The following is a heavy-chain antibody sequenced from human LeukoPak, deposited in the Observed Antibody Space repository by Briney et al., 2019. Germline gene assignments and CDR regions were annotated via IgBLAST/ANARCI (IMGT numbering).Heavy chain of an antibody. CDR1: GYTFSGHY. CDR2: ISPNTGGT. Sequence: ASVKVSCKASGYTFSGHYIHWVRQAPGQGLEWMGWISPNTGGTRYAQKFQGRVTVTRDTSISTAYMELRSLRSDDTAVYYCAREGLGELTLDYWGQGTLVTVSS. CDR3: AREGLGELTLDY. D-gene: IGHD3-16*01. V-gene: IGHV1-2*02. J-gene: IGHJ4*02.